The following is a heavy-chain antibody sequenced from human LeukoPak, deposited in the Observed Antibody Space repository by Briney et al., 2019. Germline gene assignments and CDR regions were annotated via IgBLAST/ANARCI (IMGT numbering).Heavy chain of an antibody. Sequence: GGSLRLSCAASGFTFSSYAMSWVRQAPEKGLEWVSVISGRDDSTYYADSVKGRFTISRDNSKNTLFLEMNNLRAEDMAVYYCAREPHVDTALNWGQGTLVTVSS. CDR3: AREPHVDTALN. D-gene: IGHD5-18*01. CDR2: ISGRDDST. J-gene: IGHJ4*02. CDR1: GFTFSSYA. V-gene: IGHV3-23*01.